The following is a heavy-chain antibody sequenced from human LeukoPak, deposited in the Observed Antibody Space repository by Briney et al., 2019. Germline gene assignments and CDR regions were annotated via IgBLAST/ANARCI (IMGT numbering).Heavy chain of an antibody. D-gene: IGHD2-8*01. V-gene: IGHV1-18*01. J-gene: IGHJ6*03. CDR2: ISAFNGDT. Sequence: GASVKVSCKASGYTFINYGISWVRQAPGQGFEWMGWISAFNGDTNYAQKLQGRVTLTTDTSTSTAYMELRSLRSDDTAVYYCARASDCTRRSCYIGYYYYMDVWGKGTTVTVSS. CDR1: GYTFINYG. CDR3: ARASDCTRRSCYIGYYYYMDV.